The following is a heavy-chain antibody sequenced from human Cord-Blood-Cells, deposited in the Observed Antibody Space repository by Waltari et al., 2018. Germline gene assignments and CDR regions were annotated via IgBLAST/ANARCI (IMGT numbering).Heavy chain of an antibody. CDR3: AKDTFDL. CDR2: ISWNSGSI. V-gene: IGHV3-9*03. CDR1: GFPFAASA. J-gene: IGHJ2*01. Sequence: DVQLVEPGGGLVQPGRYLRPSCAAPGFPFAASAMHWVRQAPGKGLEWVSGISWNSGSIGYADSVKCRFTISRDNAKNSLYLQMNSLRVEDMALYYCAKDTFDLWGRGTLVTVSS.